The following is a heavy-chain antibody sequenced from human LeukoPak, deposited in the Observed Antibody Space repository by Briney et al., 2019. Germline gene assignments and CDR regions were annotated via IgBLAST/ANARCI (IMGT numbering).Heavy chain of an antibody. Sequence: PGGPLRLSCAASGFTFSSYEMNWVRQAPGKGLEWVSYISSSGSTIYYADSVKGRFTISRDNAKNSLYLQMNSLRAEDTAVYYCAELGITMIAGVWGKGTTVTISS. CDR3: AELGITMIAGV. CDR1: GFTFSSYE. CDR2: ISSSGSTI. V-gene: IGHV3-48*03. D-gene: IGHD3-22*01. J-gene: IGHJ6*04.